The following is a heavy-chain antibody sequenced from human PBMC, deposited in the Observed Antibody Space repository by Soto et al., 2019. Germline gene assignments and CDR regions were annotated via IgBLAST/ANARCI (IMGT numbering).Heavy chain of an antibody. CDR2: IYYSGST. Sequence: PSETLSLTCTVSGGSISSYYWSWIRQPPGKGLEWIGYIYYSGSTNYNPSLKSRVTISVDTSKNQFSLKLSSVTAADTAVYYCARVGVGDYDFWSGYYNGMDVWGQGTTVTVSS. D-gene: IGHD3-3*01. J-gene: IGHJ6*02. V-gene: IGHV4-59*01. CDR1: GGSISSYY. CDR3: ARVGVGDYDFWSGYYNGMDV.